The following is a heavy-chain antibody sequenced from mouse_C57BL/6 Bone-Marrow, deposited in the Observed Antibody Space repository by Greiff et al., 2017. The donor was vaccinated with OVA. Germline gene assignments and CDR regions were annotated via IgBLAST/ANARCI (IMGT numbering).Heavy chain of an antibody. CDR1: GYSFTGYY. V-gene: IGHV1-42*01. J-gene: IGHJ2*01. CDR2: INPSTGGT. D-gene: IGHD4-1*01. CDR3: ARESNWVDY. Sequence: VQLQQSGPELVKPGASVKISCKASGYSFTGYYMNWVKQSPEKSLEWIGEINPSTGGTTYNQKFKAKATLTVDKSSSTAYMQLKSLTSEDSAVYYCARESNWVDYWDQGTTLTVSS.